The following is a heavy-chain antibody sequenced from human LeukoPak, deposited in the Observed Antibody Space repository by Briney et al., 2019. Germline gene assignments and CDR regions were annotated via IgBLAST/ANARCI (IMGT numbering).Heavy chain of an antibody. CDR1: GFTFSSYG. CDR2: ISYDGSNK. J-gene: IGHJ4*02. Sequence: PGGSLRLSCAASGFTFSSYGMHRVRQAPGKGLEWVAVISYDGSNKYYADSVKGRFTISRDNSKNTLYLQMNSLRAEDTAVYYCAKCRVPYYDFWTADYWGQGTLVTVSS. D-gene: IGHD3-3*01. CDR3: AKCRVPYYDFWTADY. V-gene: IGHV3-30*18.